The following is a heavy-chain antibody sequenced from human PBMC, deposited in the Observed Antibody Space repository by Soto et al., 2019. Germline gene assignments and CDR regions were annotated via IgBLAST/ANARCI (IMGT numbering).Heavy chain of an antibody. CDR1: GGSISSYY. Sequence: QVQLQESGPGLVKPSETLSLTCTVSGGSISSYYWSWIRQPPGKGLEWIGYMFSSGTTYYNPSLKSRVTMSLDTTNNEFSLTLSPVTAADTAVYYCASRNAGSVNSWGQGNLVTVSS. CDR2: MFSSGTT. V-gene: IGHV4-59*08. D-gene: IGHD3-10*01. J-gene: IGHJ5*02. CDR3: ASRNAGSVNS.